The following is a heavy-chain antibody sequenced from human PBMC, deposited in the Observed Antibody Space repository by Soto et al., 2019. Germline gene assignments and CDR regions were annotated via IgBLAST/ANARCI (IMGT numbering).Heavy chain of an antibody. CDR3: ARGKVYYDSSGSFDY. D-gene: IGHD3-22*01. J-gene: IGHJ4*02. Sequence: ASVKVSCKASGYTFTGYYMHWVRQAPGQGLEWMGWINPNSGGTNYAQKFQGRVTMTRETSISTAYMELSRLRSDDTAVYYCARGKVYYDSSGSFDYWGQGTMVTVYS. CDR2: INPNSGGT. CDR1: GYTFTGYY. V-gene: IGHV1-2*02.